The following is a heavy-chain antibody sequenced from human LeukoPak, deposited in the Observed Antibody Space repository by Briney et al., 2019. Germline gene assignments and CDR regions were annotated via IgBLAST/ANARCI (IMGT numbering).Heavy chain of an antibody. CDR1: GYTCTGYY. Sequence: ASVKVSCKASGYTCTGYYMHWVRQAPGQGLEWVGWINPNSGGTNYAQKFQRKVTMTRDTSISTAYMELSRLRSDDTAVYYCASDILTGYHDYYFDYWGQGTLVTVSS. J-gene: IGHJ4*02. CDR2: INPNSGGT. CDR3: ASDILTGYHDYYFDY. V-gene: IGHV1-2*02. D-gene: IGHD3-9*01.